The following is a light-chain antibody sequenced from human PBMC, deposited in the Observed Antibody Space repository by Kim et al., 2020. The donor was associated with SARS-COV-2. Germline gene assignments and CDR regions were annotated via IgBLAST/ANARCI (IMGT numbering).Light chain of an antibody. CDR3: QQYFATPYT. V-gene: IGKV4-1*01. CDR2: WAS. CDR1: QNIGYRSNNKNF. Sequence: RDPINCKTSQNIGYRSNNKNFLPWYQKKPGQPPKVLIYWASIRESGVPDRFSGSGSATDFTLTISSLQAEDVAVYYCQQYFATPYTFGQGTKLEI. J-gene: IGKJ2*01.